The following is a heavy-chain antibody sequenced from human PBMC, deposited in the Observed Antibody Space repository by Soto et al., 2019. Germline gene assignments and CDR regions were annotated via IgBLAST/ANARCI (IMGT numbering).Heavy chain of an antibody. D-gene: IGHD2-8*01. J-gene: IGHJ4*02. CDR1: GFTFTSSA. CDR3: AADATAWQQMVPSDY. V-gene: IGHV1-58*01. Sequence: SVKVSCKASGFTFTSSAFQWVRQARGQRLGWIGWIAVGSGYTNYAQRFQDRVTLTRDMSTATTYMELSRLTSEDTAIYYCAADATAWQQMVPSDYWGQGTLVTVSS. CDR2: IAVGSGYT.